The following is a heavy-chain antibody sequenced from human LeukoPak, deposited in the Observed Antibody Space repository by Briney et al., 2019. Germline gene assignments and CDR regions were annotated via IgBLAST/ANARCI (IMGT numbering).Heavy chain of an antibody. CDR1: GGSISSRNYY. D-gene: IGHD5-18*01. CDR2: FYINGST. J-gene: IGHJ4*02. CDR3: ARSYRAKDLPLFGY. V-gene: IGHV4-61*02. Sequence: SQTLSLTCTVSGGSISSRNYYWSWIRQPAGKGLEWLGRFYINGSTNYNPSLKSRVTMSVDTSKNQFFLKLTSVTAADSALYYCARSYRAKDLPLFGYWGQGTLVTVSS.